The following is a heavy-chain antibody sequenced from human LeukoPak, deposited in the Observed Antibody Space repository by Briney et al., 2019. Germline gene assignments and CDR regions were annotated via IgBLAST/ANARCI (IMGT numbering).Heavy chain of an antibody. CDR2: ISYDGSNK. V-gene: IGHV3-30*04. J-gene: IGHJ4*02. D-gene: IGHD6-19*01. CDR3: AKDQSSGWPHYFDY. CDR1: GFTFSSYA. Sequence: GGSLRLSCAASGFTFSSYAMHWVRQAPGKGLEWVAVISYDGSNKYYADSVKGRFTISRDNSKNTLYLQMNSLRADDTAVYYCAKDQSSGWPHYFDYWGQGTLVTVSS.